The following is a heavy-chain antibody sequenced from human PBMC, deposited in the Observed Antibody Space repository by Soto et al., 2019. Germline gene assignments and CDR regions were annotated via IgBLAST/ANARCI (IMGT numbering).Heavy chain of an antibody. J-gene: IGHJ4*02. CDR1: GFTFSDYY. Sequence: QVQLVESGGGLVKPGGSLRLSCATSGFTFSDYYMTWIRQAPGKGLECISYISGRSTTIYYADSVKGRFTISRDNAKNSLFLQMNSLRAEDTAVYYCAREAITVFGLVAGLFDSWGQGTLVTVSS. V-gene: IGHV3-11*01. D-gene: IGHD3-3*01. CDR2: ISGRSTTI. CDR3: AREAITVFGLVAGLFDS.